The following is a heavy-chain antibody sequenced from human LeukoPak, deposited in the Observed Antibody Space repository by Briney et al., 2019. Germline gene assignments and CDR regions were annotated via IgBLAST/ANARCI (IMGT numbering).Heavy chain of an antibody. CDR2: ISYDERNI. CDR1: GFTFTTYN. CDR3: ARESTGGSLGDY. D-gene: IGHD2-8*02. J-gene: IGHJ4*02. V-gene: IGHV3-30-3*01. Sequence: PGGSLRLSCAASGFTFTTYNVHWVRQAPGKGPEWVEVISYDERNIFYADSVKGRFTISRDNSKNTLWLQMNSLRAEDTALYYCARESTGGSLGDYWGQGTLVTVSS.